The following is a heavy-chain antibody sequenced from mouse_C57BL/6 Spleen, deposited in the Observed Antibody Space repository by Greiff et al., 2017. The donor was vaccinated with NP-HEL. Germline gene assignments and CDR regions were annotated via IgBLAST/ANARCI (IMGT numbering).Heavy chain of an antibody. D-gene: IGHD1-1*01. V-gene: IGHV1-81*01. Sequence: VQLLQSGAELARPGASVKLSCKASGYTFTSYGISWVEQSTGQGLEWIGEIYPRSGNTYYNEKLKGTATLTADKSASTAYMKLRSLTSEDSAVYFCARYGSSLYAMDCWGQGTSVTVSS. CDR1: GYTFTSYG. CDR3: ARYGSSLYAMDC. J-gene: IGHJ4*01. CDR2: IYPRSGNT.